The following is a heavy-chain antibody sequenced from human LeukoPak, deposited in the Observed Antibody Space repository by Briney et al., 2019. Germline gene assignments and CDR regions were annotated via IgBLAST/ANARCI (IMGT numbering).Heavy chain of an antibody. J-gene: IGHJ4*02. CDR3: HQPITLPD. Sequence: GGSLRLSCVASGFTFRDHWMSWVRQAPGKGLEWVAYIKHDGSDKSYVDSVKGQFTISRDNAKSSLYLQMNSLRAEDTAVYYCHQPITLPDWGQGILVTVSS. CDR1: GFTFRDHW. V-gene: IGHV3-7*01. CDR2: IKHDGSDK. D-gene: IGHD2-2*01.